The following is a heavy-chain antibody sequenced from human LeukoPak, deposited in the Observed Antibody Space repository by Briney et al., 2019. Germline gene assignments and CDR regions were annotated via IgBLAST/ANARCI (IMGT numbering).Heavy chain of an antibody. J-gene: IGHJ4*02. V-gene: IGHV3-23*01. CDR3: AKAGPSYCSSTSCYGTPPHYFDY. CDR1: GFTFSSYA. CDR2: ISGSGGST. D-gene: IGHD2-2*01. Sequence: GSLRLSCAASGFTFSSYAMSWVRQAPGKGLEWVSAISGSGGSTYYADSVKGRFTISRDNSKNTLYLQMNSLRAEDTAVYYCAKAGPSYCSSTSCYGTPPHYFDYWGQGTLVTVSS.